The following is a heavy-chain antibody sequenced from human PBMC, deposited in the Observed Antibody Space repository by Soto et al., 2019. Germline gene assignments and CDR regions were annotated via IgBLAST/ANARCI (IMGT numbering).Heavy chain of an antibody. V-gene: IGHV4-34*01. CDR1: GGSFSGYY. D-gene: IGHD3-10*01. Sequence: SETLSLTCAVYGGSFSGYYWSWIRQPPGKGLEWIGEINHSGSTNYNPSLKSRVTISVDTSKNQFSLKLSSVTAADTAVYYCARNSRITMVRRARWFDPWGQGTLVTVSS. CDR2: INHSGST. CDR3: ARNSRITMVRRARWFDP. J-gene: IGHJ5*02.